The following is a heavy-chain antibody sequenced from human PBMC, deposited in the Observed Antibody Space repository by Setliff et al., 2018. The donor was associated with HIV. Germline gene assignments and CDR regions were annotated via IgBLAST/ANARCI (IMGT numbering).Heavy chain of an antibody. CDR3: ARDLEDYYDSSGYYYGGWFDP. CDR2: IYSSGST. CDR1: GGSISSGSYP. Sequence: SETLSLTCTVSGGSISSGSYPWSWIRQPAGKGLEWIGRIYSSGSTNYNPSLKSRVTISVDTSKNQFSLKLSPVTAADTAVYYCARDLEDYYDSSGYYYGGWFDPWGQGTLVTVSS. V-gene: IGHV4-61*02. D-gene: IGHD3-22*01. J-gene: IGHJ5*02.